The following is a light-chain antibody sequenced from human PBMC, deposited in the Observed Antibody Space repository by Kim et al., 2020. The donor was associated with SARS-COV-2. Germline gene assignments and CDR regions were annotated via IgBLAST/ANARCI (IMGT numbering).Light chain of an antibody. Sequence: LFPAERATLPCRASQSVTGRVSWYQQRPGQAPRLLSYDTSNRATGIPARFSGSGSGTDFTLTISSLEPEEFAVYYGQQRRSWPLTFGGGTKVDIK. CDR1: QSVTGR. V-gene: IGKV3-11*01. CDR2: DTS. J-gene: IGKJ4*01. CDR3: QQRRSWPLT.